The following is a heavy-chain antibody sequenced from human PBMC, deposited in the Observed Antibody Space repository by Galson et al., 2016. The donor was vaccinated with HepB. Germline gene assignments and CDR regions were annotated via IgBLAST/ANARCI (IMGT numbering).Heavy chain of an antibody. CDR3: ARLATGDIGNWYFDL. CDR2: ISSSGNSI. V-gene: IGHV3-11*01. CDR1: GFTFRDYY. J-gene: IGHJ2*01. Sequence: SLRLSCAASGFTFRDYYMSWIRQAPGKGLEWVSYISSSGNSIYNAASVRGRFTISRDNAMNSLSLQMNSLRVEDTAVYYCARLATGDIGNWYFDLWGRCSLVTVSS. D-gene: IGHD2-15*01.